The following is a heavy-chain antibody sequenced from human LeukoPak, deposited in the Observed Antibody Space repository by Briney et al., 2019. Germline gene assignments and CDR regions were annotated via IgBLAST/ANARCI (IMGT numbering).Heavy chain of an antibody. CDR2: IYYSGST. CDR1: GGSISSYY. D-gene: IGHD3-10*01. CDR3: ARDDVPRYGSGSSALDY. V-gene: IGHV4-59*01. J-gene: IGHJ4*02. Sequence: SETLSLTCTVSGGSISSYYWNWIRQPPGKGLEWIGYIYYSGSTNYNPSLKSRVNISVDTSKNQFSLKLSSVTAADTAVYYCARDDVPRYGSGSSALDYWGQGTLVTVSS.